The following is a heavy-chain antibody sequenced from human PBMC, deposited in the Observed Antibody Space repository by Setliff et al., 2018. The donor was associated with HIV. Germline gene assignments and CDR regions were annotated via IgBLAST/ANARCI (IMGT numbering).Heavy chain of an antibody. CDR1: GYTFINYA. Sequence: ASVKVSCKASGYTFINYAMNWVRQAPGQGLEWMGWINTNSGSPTYAQAFTGRFIFSVDTSVTTAYLQISSLKAEDTAIYYCARALYGDYGGDVNWMDPWGQGTLVTVSS. V-gene: IGHV7-4-1*02. CDR3: ARALYGDYGGDVNWMDP. J-gene: IGHJ5*02. D-gene: IGHD4-17*01. CDR2: INTNSGSP.